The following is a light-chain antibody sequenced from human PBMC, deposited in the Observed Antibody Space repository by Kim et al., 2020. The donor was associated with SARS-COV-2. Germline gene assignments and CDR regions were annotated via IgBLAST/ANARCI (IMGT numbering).Light chain of an antibody. CDR2: NKN. Sequence: LGQTVRITCRGDNLKKYYGAWYQQKPGQAPVLLIYNKNNRPSGIPDRFSVSTSGNTASLTIPGAQAEDEADYYCNSRYNSIDRLGVFGGGTQLTVL. CDR3: NSRYNSIDRLGV. CDR1: NLKKYY. J-gene: IGLJ3*02. V-gene: IGLV3-19*01.